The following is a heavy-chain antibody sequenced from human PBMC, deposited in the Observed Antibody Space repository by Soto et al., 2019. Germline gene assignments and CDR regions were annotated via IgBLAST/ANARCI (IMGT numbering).Heavy chain of an antibody. D-gene: IGHD3-22*01. CDR2: INPNGGST. Sequence: ASVPFSFTAPAATFPSYYIHWVRQAPGHGLEWMGIINPNGGSTRFAQTFQGRITMTTDTSTSTVYMELRSLRSDDTAVYYCARDPPMLSGYSPRRNDYWGQGTLVTVSS. J-gene: IGHJ4*02. CDR1: AATFPSYY. CDR3: ARDPPMLSGYSPRRNDY. V-gene: IGHV1-46*01.